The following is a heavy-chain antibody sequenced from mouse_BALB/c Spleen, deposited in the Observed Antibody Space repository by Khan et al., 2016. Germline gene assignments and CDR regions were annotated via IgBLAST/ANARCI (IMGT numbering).Heavy chain of an antibody. J-gene: IGHJ3*01. CDR3: AMVDYCDSDEAWFAY. CDR1: GFSLTTYV. V-gene: IGHV2-5-1*01. D-gene: IGHD1-1*02. CDR2: IWRGGST. Sequence: QVQLQQSGPSLVQPSQSLTITCTVSGFSLTTYVVHWVRQSPGKGLEWLGVIWRGGSTDYNAAFMSRLRITKDNSKSQVFFKMNSLQADDTAIYYCAMVDYCDSDEAWFAYWGQGSLVTVSA.